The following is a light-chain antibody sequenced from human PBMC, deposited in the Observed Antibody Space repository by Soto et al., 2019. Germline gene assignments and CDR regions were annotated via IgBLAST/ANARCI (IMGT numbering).Light chain of an antibody. J-gene: IGLJ1*01. V-gene: IGLV2-14*03. CDR3: SSYTSSSTYV. Sequence: LTQPACVSGYPGQSIAISCTGTSSDVGGYNYVSWYQQHPGKAPKLMIYDVSDRPSGVSNRFSGSKSGNTASLTISGLQAEDEADYYCSSYTSSSTYVFGTGTKVTVL. CDR1: SSDVGGYNY. CDR2: DVS.